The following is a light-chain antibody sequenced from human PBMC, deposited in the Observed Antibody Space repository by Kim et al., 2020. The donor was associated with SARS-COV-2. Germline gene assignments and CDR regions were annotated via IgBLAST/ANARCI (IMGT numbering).Light chain of an antibody. CDR3: SSYTSSSTLI. V-gene: IGLV2-18*02. J-gene: IGLJ2*01. CDR2: EVG. Sequence: GHSFTLSCAETSSDVCRYNRVAWYQQPPGTAPKLIIYEVGDRPSGVPHRFSGSKSGNTASLTISWLQTEDEADYYCSSYTSSSTLIFGGGTKVTVL. CDR1: SSDVCRYNR.